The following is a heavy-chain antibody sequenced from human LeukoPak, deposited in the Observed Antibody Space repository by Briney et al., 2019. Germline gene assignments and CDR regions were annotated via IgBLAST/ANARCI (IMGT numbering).Heavy chain of an antibody. V-gene: IGHV4-4*07. CDR2: IYTSGST. CDR3: AGEGEYQLLLDDNWYFDL. D-gene: IGHD2-2*01. Sequence: SETLSLTCTVSGGSISSYYWSWIRQPAGKGLEWIGRIYTSGSTNYNPSLKSRVTISVDTSKNQFSLKLSSVTAADTAVYYCAGEGEYQLLLDDNWYFDLWGRGTLVTVSS. CDR1: GGSISSYY. J-gene: IGHJ2*01.